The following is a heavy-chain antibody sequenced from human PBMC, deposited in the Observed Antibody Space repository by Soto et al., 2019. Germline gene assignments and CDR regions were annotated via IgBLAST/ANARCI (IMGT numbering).Heavy chain of an antibody. CDR1: GYTFTGYY. D-gene: IGHD6-13*01. CDR3: ARGASWYRYDNPDAFDI. Sequence: ASVKVSCKASGYTFTGYYMHWVRQAPGQGLEWMGWINPNSGGTNYAQKFQGWVTMTRDTSISTAYMELSRLRSDDTAAYYCARGASWYRYDNPDAFDIWGKGTMVTVSS. V-gene: IGHV1-2*04. J-gene: IGHJ3*02. CDR2: INPNSGGT.